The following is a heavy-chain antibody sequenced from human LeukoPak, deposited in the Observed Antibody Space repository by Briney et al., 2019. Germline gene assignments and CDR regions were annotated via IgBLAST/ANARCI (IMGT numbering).Heavy chain of an antibody. J-gene: IGHJ3*02. CDR3: ARGKYFDWLLSSSRRYAFDI. CDR2: VFYTGYT. Sequence: SETPSLTCTVSGGSINNYYWSWVRQPPGKGLEWIGYVFYTGYTHYNPSLKSRVTISVDTSKNQFSLKLSSVTAADTAVYYCARGKYFDWLLSSSRRYAFDIWGQGTMVTVSS. CDR1: GGSINNYY. D-gene: IGHD3-9*01. V-gene: IGHV4-59*12.